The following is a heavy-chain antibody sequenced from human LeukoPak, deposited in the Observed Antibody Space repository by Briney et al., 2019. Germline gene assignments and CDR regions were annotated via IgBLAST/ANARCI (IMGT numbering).Heavy chain of an antibody. CDR3: ARALYGAGSYEDY. D-gene: IGHD3-10*01. J-gene: IGHJ4*02. CDR1: GYTFSTYW. V-gene: IGHV5-51*01. Sequence: GESLKISCKGSGYTFSTYWIGWVRQMPGKGLEWMGIIYPGDSDTRYSPSFQGQVTISADKSISTAYLQWSSLKASDTAMYYCARALYGAGSYEDYWGQGTLVTVSS. CDR2: IYPGDSDT.